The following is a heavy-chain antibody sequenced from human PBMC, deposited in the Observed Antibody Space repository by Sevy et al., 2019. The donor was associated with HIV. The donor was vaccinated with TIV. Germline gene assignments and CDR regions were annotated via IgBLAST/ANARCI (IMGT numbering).Heavy chain of an antibody. CDR3: ARRPYDYVWGSYRKNPYYFDY. V-gene: IGHV4-39*01. CDR1: GGSISSSSYY. CDR2: IYYSGST. J-gene: IGHJ4*02. Sequence: SETLSLTCTVSGGSISSSSYYWGWIRQPPGKGLEWIGSIYYSGSTYYNPSLKSRVTISVDTSKNQFSLKLSSVTAADTAVYYCARRPYDYVWGSYRKNPYYFDYWGQGTLVTVSS. D-gene: IGHD3-16*02.